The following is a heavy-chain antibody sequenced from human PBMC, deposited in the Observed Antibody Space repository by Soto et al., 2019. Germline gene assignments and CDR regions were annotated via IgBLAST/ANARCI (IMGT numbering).Heavy chain of an antibody. J-gene: IGHJ4*02. CDR2: ISFSGST. CDR3: ATMGTPATGLYYFDY. Sequence: PSETLSLTCTVSGGSISSGNYYWSWIRQPPGKCFEFIGFISFSGSTFYSLSLKSRVTISVDTFKNQFSLNLSFVTAADTAVYYCATMGTPATGLYYFDYWGQGTLVTVSS. D-gene: IGHD5-18*01. CDR1: GGSISSGNYY. V-gene: IGHV4-30-4*01.